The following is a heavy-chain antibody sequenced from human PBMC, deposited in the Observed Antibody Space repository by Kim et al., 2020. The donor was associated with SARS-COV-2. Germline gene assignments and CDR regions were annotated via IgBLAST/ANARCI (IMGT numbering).Heavy chain of an antibody. CDR2: ISSSSSYI. Sequence: GGSLRLSCAASGFTFSSYSMNWVRQAPGKGLEWVSSISSSSSYIHYADSVKGRFTISRDNAKNSLYLQMNSLRAEDTAVYYCAKNQYSGYEADFDNWGQGTLVTVSS. J-gene: IGHJ4*02. CDR1: GFTFSSYS. V-gene: IGHV3-21*01. CDR3: AKNQYSGYEADFDN. D-gene: IGHD5-12*01.